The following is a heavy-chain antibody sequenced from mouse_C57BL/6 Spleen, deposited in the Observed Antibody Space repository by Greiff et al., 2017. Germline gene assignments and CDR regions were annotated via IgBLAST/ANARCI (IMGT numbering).Heavy chain of an antibody. CDR3: ARRGTGTCFDY. J-gene: IGHJ2*01. CDR2: ISSGGSYT. Sequence: EVKLMESGGDLVKPGGSLKLSCAASGFTFSSYGMSWVRQTPDKRLEWVATISSGGSYTYYPDSVKGRFTISRDNAKNTLYLQMSSLKSEDTAMYYCARRGTGTCFDYWGQGTTLTVSS. V-gene: IGHV5-6*02. CDR1: GFTFSSYG. D-gene: IGHD4-1*01.